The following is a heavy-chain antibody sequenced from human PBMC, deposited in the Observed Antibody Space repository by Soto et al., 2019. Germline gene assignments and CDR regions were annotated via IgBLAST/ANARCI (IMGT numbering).Heavy chain of an antibody. CDR2: ISGSGGST. J-gene: IGHJ4*02. Sequence: FLRLSCAASGFTFSSYAMSWVRQAPGKGLEWVSAISGSGGSTYYADSVKGRFTISRDNSKNTLYLQMNSLRAEDTAVYYCAKVLWYSSGWDFDYWGQGTLVTVSS. CDR1: GFTFSSYA. CDR3: AKVLWYSSGWDFDY. V-gene: IGHV3-23*01. D-gene: IGHD6-19*01.